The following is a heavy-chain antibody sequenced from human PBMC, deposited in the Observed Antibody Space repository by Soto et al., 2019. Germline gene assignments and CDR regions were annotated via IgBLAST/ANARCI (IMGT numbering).Heavy chain of an antibody. CDR3: ARLSGGAAAAKNYYGLDV. D-gene: IGHD6-13*01. V-gene: IGHV4-39*01. CDR1: GGSISSSSYY. J-gene: IGHJ6*02. CDR2: IYYSGSP. Sequence: SETLSLTCTFSGGSISSSSYYWGWIRQPPGKGLEWIGSIYYSGSPYYNPSLKRRVTISVDTSKHQFSLKLSSVTAADTAVYYCARLSGGAAAAKNYYGLDVWGQGTTVT.